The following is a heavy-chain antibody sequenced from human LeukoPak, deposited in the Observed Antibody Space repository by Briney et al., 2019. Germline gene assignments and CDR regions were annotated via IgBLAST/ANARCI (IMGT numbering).Heavy chain of an antibody. V-gene: IGHV4-30-4*08. Sequence: PSETLSLTCTVSGGSISSGSYYWSWIRQPAGKGLEWIGYIYYSGSTYYNPSLKSRVTISVDTSKNQFSLKLSSVTAADTAVYYCARVYVYSSSWSDYWGQGTLVTVSS. D-gene: IGHD6-13*01. J-gene: IGHJ4*02. CDR3: ARVYVYSSSWSDY. CDR2: IYYSGST. CDR1: GGSISSGSYY.